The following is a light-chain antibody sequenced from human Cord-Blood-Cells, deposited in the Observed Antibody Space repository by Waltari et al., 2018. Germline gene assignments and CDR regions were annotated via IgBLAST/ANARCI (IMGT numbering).Light chain of an antibody. Sequence: QSALTQPASVSGSPGQSTTISCTGTSSDVGGYNYVYWYQPNPGVSPNPVFYEVSNRPSAVSHRFSASKTGNTASPTISGSRSEDESDYYCSSYTSSSTGVFGGGTKLTVL. CDR3: SSYTSSSTGV. V-gene: IGLV2-14*01. J-gene: IGLJ3*02. CDR2: EVS. CDR1: SSDVGGYNY.